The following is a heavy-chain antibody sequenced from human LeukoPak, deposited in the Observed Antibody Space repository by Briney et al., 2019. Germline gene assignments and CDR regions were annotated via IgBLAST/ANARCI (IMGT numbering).Heavy chain of an antibody. Sequence: SETLSLTCGVYGGSFSGYYCNWIRQPPGKGLEWLGKINHSGRINYSPSLKSRVTISVGTSKNQFSLMLSSVTAADTAVYYCARGYDSSAYYPFNYWGQGTLVTVSS. CDR3: ARGYDSSAYYPFNY. CDR2: INHSGRI. V-gene: IGHV4-34*01. J-gene: IGHJ4*02. D-gene: IGHD3-22*01. CDR1: GGSFSGYY.